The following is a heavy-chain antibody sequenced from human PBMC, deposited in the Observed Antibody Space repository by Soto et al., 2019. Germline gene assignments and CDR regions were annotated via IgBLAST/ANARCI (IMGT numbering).Heavy chain of an antibody. Sequence: SLRLSCAASGFTFSSYGMHWVRQAPGKGLEWVAVISYDGSNKYYADSVKGRFTISRDNSKNTLYLQMNSLRAEDTAVYYCAKDRYYYDSSGYYAIDYWGQGTLVTVSS. CDR2: ISYDGSNK. CDR3: AKDRYYYDSSGYYAIDY. J-gene: IGHJ4*02. V-gene: IGHV3-30*18. CDR1: GFTFSSYG. D-gene: IGHD3-22*01.